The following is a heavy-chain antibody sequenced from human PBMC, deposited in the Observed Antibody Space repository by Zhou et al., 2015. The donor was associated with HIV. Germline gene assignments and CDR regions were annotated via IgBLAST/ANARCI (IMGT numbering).Heavy chain of an antibody. CDR3: ARAAQAGYGDLAFGY. V-gene: IGHV1-69*01. CDR2: IIPIFVTA. Sequence: QVQLVQSGAEVKKPGSSVKVSCKASGGTFSTYAISWVRQAPGLGLEWMGGIIPIFVTANYAQKFQGRVTITADESTSTAYMELSGLRSEDTAVYYCARAAQAGYGDLAFGYWGQGTLVTVSS. J-gene: IGHJ4*02. D-gene: IGHD4-17*01. CDR1: GGTFSTYA.